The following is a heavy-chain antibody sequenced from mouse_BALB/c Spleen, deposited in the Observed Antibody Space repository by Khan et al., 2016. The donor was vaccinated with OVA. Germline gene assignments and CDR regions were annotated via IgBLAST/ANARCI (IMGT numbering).Heavy chain of an antibody. CDR3: ARIYYGYGVSLMDY. CDR1: GFTFSSYA. Sequence: EVQLQESGGGLVKPGGSLKLSCAASGFTFSSYAMSWVRQTPEKRLEWVATISSGGSYTYYPDSVKGRFTISRDNAKNTLYLQMSSLRSEDTAMYYCARIYYGYGVSLMDYWGQGTSVTVSS. CDR2: ISSGGSYT. V-gene: IGHV5-9-3*01. J-gene: IGHJ4*01. D-gene: IGHD2-2*01.